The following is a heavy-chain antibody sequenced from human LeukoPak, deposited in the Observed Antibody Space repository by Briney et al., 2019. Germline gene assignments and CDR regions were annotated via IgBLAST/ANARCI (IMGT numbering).Heavy chain of an antibody. CDR2: INHSGST. Sequence: PSETLSLTCAVYGGPFSDYYWTWIRQPPGKGLEWIGEINHSGSTNYSPSLKNRVTISVDTPKSQFSLKLTSVTAADTAEYYCARRTWGSGAGYFDFWGQGTLVTVSS. CDR3: ARRTWGSGAGYFDF. J-gene: IGHJ4*02. V-gene: IGHV4-34*01. D-gene: IGHD7-27*01. CDR1: GGPFSDYY.